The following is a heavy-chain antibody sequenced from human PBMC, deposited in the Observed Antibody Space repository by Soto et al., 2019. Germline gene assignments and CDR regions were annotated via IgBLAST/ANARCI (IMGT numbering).Heavy chain of an antibody. Sequence: SQTLSLTFGLSGDSVSSNSAALNLITQSPSIALXWLGRTYHRSEWRNDYAGSVQSLIIINPETSKNQFYLQLNSVTPEDTAVYYRARDPSGWLQPVYYEYGMDVWGQGTTVTVSS. CDR1: GDSVSSNSAA. V-gene: IGHV6-1*01. CDR3: ARDPSGWLQPVYYEYGMDV. J-gene: IGHJ6*02. D-gene: IGHD5-12*01. CDR2: TYHRSEWRN.